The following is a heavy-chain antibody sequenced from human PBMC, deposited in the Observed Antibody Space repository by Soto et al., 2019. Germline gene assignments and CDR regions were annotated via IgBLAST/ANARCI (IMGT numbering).Heavy chain of an antibody. V-gene: IGHV4-34*01. D-gene: IGHD6-13*01. CDR3: ARSRIAVAGTSSPFNY. CDR1: GGSFSGYY. CDR2: INHSGST. J-gene: IGHJ4*02. Sequence: TSETLSLTCAVYGGSFSGYYWTLIRQPPGKGLEWIGEINHSGSTNYNPSLKSRVTISVDTSKNQFSLKLSSVTAADTAVYYCARSRIAVAGTSSPFNYWGQGTLVTVSS.